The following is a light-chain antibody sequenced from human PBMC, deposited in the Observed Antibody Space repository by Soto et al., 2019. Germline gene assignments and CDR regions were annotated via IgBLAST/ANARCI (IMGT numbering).Light chain of an antibody. CDR3: AAWDDSLNGDVV. V-gene: IGLV1-44*01. Sequence: QSVLTQPPSASGTPGQRVTISCSGSSSNIGYNYVYWYQQLPGTAPKLLIYSDDQRPSGVPGRFSGSRSGSSASLAISGLQSEDEADYYCAAWDDSLNGDVVFGGGTKLTVL. J-gene: IGLJ2*01. CDR2: SDD. CDR1: SSNIGYNY.